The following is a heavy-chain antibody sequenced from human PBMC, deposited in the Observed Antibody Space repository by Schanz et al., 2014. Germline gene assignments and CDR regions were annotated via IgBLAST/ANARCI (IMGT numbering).Heavy chain of an antibody. CDR3: ARSNYYDNSDYYNSFDY. J-gene: IGHJ4*02. V-gene: IGHV1-3*01. D-gene: IGHD3-22*01. Sequence: QVQLVQSGAEVKKPGASVKVSCKASGYTFTSYSIHWVRQAPGQRLEWMGWINSANGNTKYSHRFQGRVTITRDTSATTAYMDLSSLRPEDTAVYYCARSNYYDNSDYYNSFDYWGQGTLVTVSS. CDR2: INSANGNT. CDR1: GYTFTSYS.